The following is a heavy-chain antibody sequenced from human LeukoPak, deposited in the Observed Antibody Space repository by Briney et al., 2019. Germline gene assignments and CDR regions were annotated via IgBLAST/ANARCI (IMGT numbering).Heavy chain of an antibody. CDR1: GYTFTGYY. Sequence: ASVKVSCKASGYTFTGYYMHWVRQAPGQGLEWVGRINPNSGGTNYAQKFQGRVTMTRDTSISTAYMELSRLRSDDTAVYYCARGARTTVVTYWYFDLWGRGTLVTVSS. V-gene: IGHV1-2*02. J-gene: IGHJ2*01. CDR3: ARGARTTVVTYWYFDL. D-gene: IGHD4-23*01. CDR2: INPNSGGT.